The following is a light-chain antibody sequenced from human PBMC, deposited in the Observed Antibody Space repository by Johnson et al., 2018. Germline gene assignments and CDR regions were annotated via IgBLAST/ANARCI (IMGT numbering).Light chain of an antibody. CDR2: ENN. CDR1: SSNIGNNY. V-gene: IGLV1-51*02. Sequence: QSVLTQPPSVSAAPGQKVTISCSGSSSNIGNNYVSWYQQLPGTAPKLLIYENNKRPSGIPDRFSGSKSGTSATLGITVLQTGDEADYYCGTWGSSLSAGNVFGTGTNVTVL. CDR3: GTWGSSLSAGNV. J-gene: IGLJ1*01.